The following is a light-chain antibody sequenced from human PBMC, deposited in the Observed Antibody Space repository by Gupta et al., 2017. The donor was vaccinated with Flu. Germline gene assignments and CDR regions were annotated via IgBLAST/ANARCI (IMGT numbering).Light chain of an antibody. V-gene: IGLV3-1*01. J-gene: IGLJ2*01. CDR1: KLGDKY. CDR3: QAWNSGVVV. Sequence: SSVLTQPPSVSVFPGHTAPITCSGNKLGDKYASWYQQKAGQPPILILYNDANRTSGFPGRFSGSNSATTATLTVRETEVVDEDYYYSQAWNSGVVVFGGGTKLTVL. CDR2: NDA.